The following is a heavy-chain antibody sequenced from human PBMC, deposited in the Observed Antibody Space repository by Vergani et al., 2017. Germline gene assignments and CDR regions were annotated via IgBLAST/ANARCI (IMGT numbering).Heavy chain of an antibody. D-gene: IGHD5-12*01. Sequence: EVQLLESGGDLVQPGGSLRLSCAASGFTFNHYAMNWVRQAPGKGLEWVPGISGSGGSTYYAGSVKGRVTISRDSSKNTLYLQMNSLSAGDTAVYYCAKANPRNSGYDYLYYYHAMDVWGQGTTVTVSS. CDR1: GFTFNHYA. J-gene: IGHJ6*02. CDR2: ISGSGGST. CDR3: AKANPRNSGYDYLYYYHAMDV. V-gene: IGHV3-23*01.